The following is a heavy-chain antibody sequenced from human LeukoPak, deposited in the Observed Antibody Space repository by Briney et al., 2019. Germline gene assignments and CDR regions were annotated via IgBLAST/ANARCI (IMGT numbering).Heavy chain of an antibody. J-gene: IGHJ3*02. CDR2: IYHSGST. Sequence: SETLSLSCTVSGVSTSSHYWSWIRQPPGKGLDYIGYIYHSGSTNYNPSLRSRVTMSVDTSKKQFSLRLSSVTAADTAVYYCARLTGMTGAFGIWSQGTMVTVSS. CDR3: ARLTGMTGAFGI. V-gene: IGHV4-59*11. D-gene: IGHD1-20*01. CDR1: GVSTSSHY.